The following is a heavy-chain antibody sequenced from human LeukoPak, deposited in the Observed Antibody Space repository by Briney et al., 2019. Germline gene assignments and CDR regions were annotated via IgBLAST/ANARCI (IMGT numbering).Heavy chain of an antibody. CDR3: ARIRVDYGDYGMDV. D-gene: IGHD4-17*01. Sequence: SGGSLRLSCASSGFTFSNYWMSWVRQAPGRGLEWVTNIKMDASEIYYVDSVEGRFTISRDNARNSLFLQMNSLRVEDTAVYYCARIRVDYGDYGMDVWGQGTTVTVSS. J-gene: IGHJ6*02. CDR2: IKMDASEI. V-gene: IGHV3-7*05. CDR1: GFTFSNYW.